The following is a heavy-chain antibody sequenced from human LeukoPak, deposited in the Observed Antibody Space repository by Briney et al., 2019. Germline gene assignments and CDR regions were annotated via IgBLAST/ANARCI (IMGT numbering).Heavy chain of an antibody. CDR1: GGSISTLDYY. V-gene: IGHV4-39*07. CDR2: VFNSGTT. Sequence: SETLSLTCSVSGGSISTLDYYWGWIRQPPGKGLEWIGSVFNSGTTHYNPSLNSRVTISLDTSKNQFSLKLSSVTAADTAVYFCTSANSGHDFDYWGQGTLVPVSS. J-gene: IGHJ4*02. CDR3: TSANSGHDFDY. D-gene: IGHD5-12*01.